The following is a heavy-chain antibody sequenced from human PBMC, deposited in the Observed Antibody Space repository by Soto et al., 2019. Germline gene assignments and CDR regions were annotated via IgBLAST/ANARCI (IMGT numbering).Heavy chain of an antibody. D-gene: IGHD3-22*01. CDR2: ISSSGSTI. CDR3: ARGAPHHSSGYYELSTFDY. J-gene: IGHJ4*02. CDR1: GFTFSSYE. V-gene: IGHV3-48*03. Sequence: PVGSLRLSCAASGFTFSSYEMNWVRQAPGKGLEWVSYISSSGSTIYYADSVKGRFTISRDNAKNSLYLQMNSLRAEDTAVYYCARGAPHHSSGYYELSTFDYWGQGTLVTVSS.